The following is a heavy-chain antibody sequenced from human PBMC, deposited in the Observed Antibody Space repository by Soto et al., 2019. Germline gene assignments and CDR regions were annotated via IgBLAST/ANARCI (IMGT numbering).Heavy chain of an antibody. CDR1: VHPFTSYA. CDR3: ARSGGTRGDYYYYGMDV. Sequence: VPLVQCGAEVKKPGAAVKLSCKASVHPFTSYARQWVRQAPGQRLEWMGWNNAGNGNTKYSQKFQGRVTISRDPVADTGYMEVSSLRSEDNAVYYLARSGGTRGDYYYYGMDVWGPGTTVTVS. D-gene: IGHD3-16*01. J-gene: IGHJ6*02. CDR2: NNAGNGNT. V-gene: IGHV1-3*01.